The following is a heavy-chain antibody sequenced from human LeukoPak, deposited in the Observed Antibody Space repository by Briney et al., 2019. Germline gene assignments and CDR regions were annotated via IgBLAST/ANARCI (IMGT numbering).Heavy chain of an antibody. CDR3: ARGKRFVLYNWFDP. V-gene: IGHV4-39*07. CDR2: IYYSGST. D-gene: IGHD3-10*01. Sequence: PSETLSLTCTVSGGSISSSSYYWGWIRQPPGKGLEWIGSIYYSGSTYYNPSLKSRVTISVDTSKNQFSLKLSSVTAADTAVYYCARGKRFVLYNWFDPWGQGTLVTVSS. CDR1: GGSISSSSYY. J-gene: IGHJ5*02.